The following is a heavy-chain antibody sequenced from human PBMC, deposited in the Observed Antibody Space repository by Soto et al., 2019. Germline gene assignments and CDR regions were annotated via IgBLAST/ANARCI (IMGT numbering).Heavy chain of an antibody. CDR3: ARDSISGYYDFWRALDY. D-gene: IGHD3-3*01. Sequence: PSETLSLTCTVSGGSISSGDYYWSWIRQPPGKGLEWIGYIYYSGSTYYNPSLKSRVTISVDTSKNQFSLKLSSVTAADTAVYYCARDSISGYYDFWRALDYWGQGTLVTVSS. CDR1: GGSISSGDYY. J-gene: IGHJ4*02. CDR2: IYYSGST. V-gene: IGHV4-30-4*01.